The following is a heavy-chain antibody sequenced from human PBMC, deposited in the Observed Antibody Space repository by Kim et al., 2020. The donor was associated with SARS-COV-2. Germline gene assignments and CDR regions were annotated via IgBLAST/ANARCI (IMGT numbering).Heavy chain of an antibody. CDR2: ILRDGSNK. D-gene: IGHD6-13*01. V-gene: IGHV3-30*18. J-gene: IGHJ4*02. CDR1: GFTFSNCG. CDR3: AKEGTSSWFSDY. Sequence: GGSLRLSCAASGFTFSNCGMYWLRQAPGKGLEWVAYILRDGSNKYYADSVKGRYTVSRDNSKNTLYLQMNSLKTDDTAVYYCAKEGTSSWFSDYWGQGAL.